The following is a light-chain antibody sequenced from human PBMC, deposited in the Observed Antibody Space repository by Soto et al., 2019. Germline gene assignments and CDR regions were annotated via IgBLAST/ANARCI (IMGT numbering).Light chain of an antibody. V-gene: IGKV1-9*01. CDR2: GAS. CDR3: QQLNTFPPFFT. Sequence: RLTQSPSFLSASVGDRVTITCRAIQGVRSYLACYQQRPGKAPELLIYGASTLRPGGASRFSGSGSGTEFTLTISSLQPEDFATYFCQQLNTFPPFFTFGPGTKVDIK. J-gene: IGKJ3*01. CDR1: QGVRSY.